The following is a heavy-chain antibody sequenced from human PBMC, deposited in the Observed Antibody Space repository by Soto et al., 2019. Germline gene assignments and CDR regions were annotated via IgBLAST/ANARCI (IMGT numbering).Heavy chain of an antibody. CDR1: GWSFSTYY. CDR3: ARGGSNDWQVAFDI. V-gene: IGHV4-34*01. J-gene: IGHJ3*02. Sequence: PSEALSLTCVVSGWSFSTYYYNWIRQSPGKGLEWIGEINHSGSNNYSPSLKSRVTMSLDTSKNQFSLKLTSVTAADTAVYYCARGGSNDWQVAFDIWGQGTMVPVSS. D-gene: IGHD3-9*01. CDR2: INHSGSN.